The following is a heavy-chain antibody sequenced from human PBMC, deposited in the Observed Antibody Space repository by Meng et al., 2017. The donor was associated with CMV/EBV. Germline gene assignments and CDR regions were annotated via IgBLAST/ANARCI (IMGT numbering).Heavy chain of an antibody. V-gene: IGHV3-30-3*01. J-gene: IGHJ4*02. D-gene: IGHD6-13*01. Sequence: QVQLVESGGGVVQPGRSLRLFCAASGFTFSSYAMHWVRQAPGKGLEWVAVISYDGSNKYYADSVKGRFTISRDNSKNTLYLQMNSLRAEDTAVYYCARDEGRYSSSWYPLGYWGQGTLVTASS. CDR3: ARDEGRYSSSWYPLGY. CDR2: ISYDGSNK. CDR1: GFTFSSYA.